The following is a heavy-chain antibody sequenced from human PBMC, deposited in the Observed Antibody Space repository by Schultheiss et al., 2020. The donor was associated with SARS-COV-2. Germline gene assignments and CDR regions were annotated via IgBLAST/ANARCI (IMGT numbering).Heavy chain of an antibody. CDR3: AAQWDGSGWYGSWFDP. V-gene: IGHV1-2*02. J-gene: IGHJ5*02. CDR2: INPNSGGT. D-gene: IGHD6-19*01. CDR1: GYTFTSYG. Sequence: ASVKVSCKASGYTFTSYGISWVRQAPGQGLEWMGWINPNSGGTNYAQKFQGRVTMTRDTSISTAYMELSRLRSEDTAVYYCAAQWDGSGWYGSWFDPWGQGTLVTVSS.